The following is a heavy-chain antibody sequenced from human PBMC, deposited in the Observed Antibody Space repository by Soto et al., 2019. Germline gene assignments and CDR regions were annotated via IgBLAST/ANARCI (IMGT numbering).Heavy chain of an antibody. J-gene: IGHJ5*02. D-gene: IGHD6-19*01. CDR2: IYYSGST. CDR3: ASSGAVAGKDWFDP. CDR1: GGSISSGGYY. Sequence: SETLSLTCTVSGGSISSGGYYWSWIRQHPGKGLEWIGYIYYSGSTYYNPSLKSRVTISVDTSKNQFSLKLSSVTAADTAVYYCASSGAVAGKDWFDPWGQGTLVTVSS. V-gene: IGHV4-31*03.